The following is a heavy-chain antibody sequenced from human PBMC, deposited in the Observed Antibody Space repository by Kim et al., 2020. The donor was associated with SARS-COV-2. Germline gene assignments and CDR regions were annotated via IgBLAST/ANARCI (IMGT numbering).Heavy chain of an antibody. CDR2: ISAYNGNT. CDR1: GYTFTSYG. V-gene: IGHV1-18*04. D-gene: IGHD1-20*01. Sequence: ASVKVSCKASGYTFTSYGISWVRQAPGQGLEWMGWISAYNGNTNYAQKLQGRVTMTTDTSTSTAYMELRSLRSDDTAVYYCARVAVGYHGQPYNWNDGFDYWGQGTLVTVSS. CDR3: ARVAVGYHGQPYNWNDGFDY. J-gene: IGHJ4*02.